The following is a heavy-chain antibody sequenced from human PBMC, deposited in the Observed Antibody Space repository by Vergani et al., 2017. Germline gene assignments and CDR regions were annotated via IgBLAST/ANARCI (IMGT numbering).Heavy chain of an antibody. CDR2: IIPNLGIA. CDR3: ARDGDYDFWSGYSDAFDI. CDR1: GGTFSSYT. J-gene: IGHJ3*02. D-gene: IGHD3-3*01. Sequence: QVQLVQSGAEVKKPGSSVKVSCKASGGTFSSYTISWVRQAPGQGLEWMGRIIPNLGIANYAQKFQGRVTITADKSTSTAYMELSSLRSEDTAVYYCARDGDYDFWSGYSDAFDIWGQGTMVTVSS. V-gene: IGHV1-69*08.